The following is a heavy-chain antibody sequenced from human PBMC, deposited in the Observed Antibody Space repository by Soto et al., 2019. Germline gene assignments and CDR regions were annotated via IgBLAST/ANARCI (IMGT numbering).Heavy chain of an antibody. D-gene: IGHD3-3*01. CDR2: IYYSGST. CDR3: ARHPVKVWSGYGDYFDY. J-gene: IGHJ4*02. CDR1: GGSISSSSYY. Sequence: QLQLQESGPGLVKPSETLSLTCTVSGGSISSSSYYWGWIRQPPGKGLEWIGSIYYSGSTYYNPSLKSRVTISVDTSKNQFSLKLSSVTAADTAVYYCARHPVKVWSGYGDYFDYWGQGTLVTVSS. V-gene: IGHV4-39*01.